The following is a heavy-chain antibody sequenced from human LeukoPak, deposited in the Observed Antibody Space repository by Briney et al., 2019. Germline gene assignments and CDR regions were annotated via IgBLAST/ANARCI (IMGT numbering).Heavy chain of an antibody. J-gene: IGHJ4*02. V-gene: IGHV4-39*01. CDR2: IYYSGST. Sequence: SETLSLTCTVSGDSTSSDRYYGGWVRQPPGKGLEWIGNIYYSGSTYYNPSLKSRVTMSVDTSKNQFFLKLNSVTAADTAVYYCARLGAGPTYYDFWSGYSSFYFDYWGQGTLVTVSS. CDR3: ARLGAGPTYYDFWSGYSSFYFDY. CDR1: GDSTSSDRYY. D-gene: IGHD3-3*01.